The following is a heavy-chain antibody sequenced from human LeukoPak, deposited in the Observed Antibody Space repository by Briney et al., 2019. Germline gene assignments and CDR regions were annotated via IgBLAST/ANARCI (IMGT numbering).Heavy chain of an antibody. J-gene: IGHJ5*02. CDR1: GYTFIAWH. CDR3: AREATFYYDADGSGVPSWFDP. V-gene: IGHV1-2*06. CDR2: TNPESGDT. D-gene: IGHD3-22*01. Sequence: ASVKVSCKASGYTFIAWHLHWVRRAPGQRFEWMGRTNPESGDTNYAQNFQGRVAMTSDASITTAYMELSGLTPDDTAVYYCAREATFYYDADGSGVPSWFDPWGQGTLVTVSS.